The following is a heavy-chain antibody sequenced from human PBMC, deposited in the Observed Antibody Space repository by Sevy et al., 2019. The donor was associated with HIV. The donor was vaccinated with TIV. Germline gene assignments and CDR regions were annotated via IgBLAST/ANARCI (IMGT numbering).Heavy chain of an antibody. CDR1: GYTFTDYY. D-gene: IGHD3-22*01. J-gene: IGHJ3*01. Sequence: ASVKVSCKASGYTFTDYYLHWLRQAPGQGLAWMGWINPNTGATNYAQKFKGRVTMTRDTSMSTAFMDLTRLRSDDTAVYYCAKLLIVVDDGFDVWGQGTMVTVSS. V-gene: IGHV1-2*02. CDR2: INPNTGAT. CDR3: AKLLIVVDDGFDV.